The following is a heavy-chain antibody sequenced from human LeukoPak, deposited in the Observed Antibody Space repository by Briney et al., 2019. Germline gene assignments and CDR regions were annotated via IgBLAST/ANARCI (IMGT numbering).Heavy chain of an antibody. Sequence: GGSLRLSCAASGFTFSSYGMHWVRQAPGKGLEWVAVISYDGSNKYYADSVKGRFTISRDNSKNPLYLQMNSLRAEDTAVYYCATNSNWNGLDFWGQGTLVTVSS. CDR1: GFTFSSYG. CDR3: ATNSNWNGLDF. CDR2: ISYDGSNK. D-gene: IGHD1-1*01. V-gene: IGHV3-30*03. J-gene: IGHJ4*02.